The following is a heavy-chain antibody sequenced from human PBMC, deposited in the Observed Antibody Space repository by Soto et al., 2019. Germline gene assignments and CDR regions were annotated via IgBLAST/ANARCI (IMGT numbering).Heavy chain of an antibody. CDR1: GYSFTSYW. CDR3: ARQPTTVVRDYYYGMDV. Sequence: GESLKISCKGSGYSFTSYWIGWVRQMPGKGLEWMGIIYPGHSDTRYSPSFQGRVTISADKSISTAYLQWSSLKASDTAMYYCARQPTTVVRDYYYGMDVRGQGTTVTVSS. V-gene: IGHV5-51*01. J-gene: IGHJ6*02. D-gene: IGHD4-17*01. CDR2: IYPGHSDT.